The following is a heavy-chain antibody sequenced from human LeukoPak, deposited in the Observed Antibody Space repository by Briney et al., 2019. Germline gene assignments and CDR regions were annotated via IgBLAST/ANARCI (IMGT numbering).Heavy chain of an antibody. J-gene: IGHJ3*02. V-gene: IGHV4-4*07. CDR1: GGSINNYY. Sequence: SETLSLTCTVSGGSINNYYWSWIRQPAGKGLEWIGRIYTRGSTNYNPSLKGRVTMSVDTSKNQFSLKLSSVTAADTAVYYCARGRYCSAAICSGGDAFDIWGQGTMVSVSS. CDR3: ARGRYCSAAICSGGDAFDI. CDR2: IYTRGST. D-gene: IGHD2-2*01.